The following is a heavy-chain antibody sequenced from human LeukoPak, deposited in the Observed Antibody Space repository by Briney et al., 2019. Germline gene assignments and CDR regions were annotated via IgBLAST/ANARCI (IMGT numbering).Heavy chain of an antibody. D-gene: IGHD6-6*01. CDR1: GFTFSSYS. Sequence: GGSLRLSCAASGFTFSSYSMNWVRQAPGKGLEWVSSISSSSSYIYYADSVKGRFTISRDNAKNSLYLQMNRLRAEDTAVYYCARIDSSSDYFDYWGQGTLVTVSS. CDR2: ISSSSSYI. CDR3: ARIDSSSDYFDY. J-gene: IGHJ4*02. V-gene: IGHV3-21*01.